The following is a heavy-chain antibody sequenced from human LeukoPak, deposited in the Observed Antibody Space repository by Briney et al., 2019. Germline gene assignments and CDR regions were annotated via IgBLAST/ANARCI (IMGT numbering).Heavy chain of an antibody. CDR3: ARDEDYGGNSGVFDI. J-gene: IGHJ3*02. V-gene: IGHV1-69*04. CDR2: IIPIFGIA. Sequence: GASVTVSCKACGGTFRNYAISWVRQAPGQGLEWMGRIIPIFGIANYAQKFQGRVTITADKSTSTAYMERSSLRSEDTAVYYCARDEDYGGNSGVFDIWGQGTMVTVSS. CDR1: GGTFRNYA. D-gene: IGHD4-23*01.